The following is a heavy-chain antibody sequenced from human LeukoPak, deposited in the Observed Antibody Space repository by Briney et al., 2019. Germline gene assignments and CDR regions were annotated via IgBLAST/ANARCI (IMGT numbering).Heavy chain of an antibody. D-gene: IGHD3-10*01. V-gene: IGHV3-7*01. CDR3: ARDQVYYGSGSYYNPSDY. Sequence: GGSLRLSCAASGFTFSSYWMTWVRQAPGKGLEWVANIKQEGSEKYYVDSVKGRFTISRDNAKNSLYLQMSSLRAEDTAVYYCARDQVYYGSGSYYNPSDYWGQGTLVTVSS. CDR2: IKQEGSEK. CDR1: GFTFSSYW. J-gene: IGHJ4*02.